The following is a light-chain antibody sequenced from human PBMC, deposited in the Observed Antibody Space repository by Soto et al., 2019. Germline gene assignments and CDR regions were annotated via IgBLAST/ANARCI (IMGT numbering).Light chain of an antibody. CDR3: LQHETYPRT. Sequence: DIQMTQSPSSLFASVGDRVTITCRASQGIRNTLGWYQQKPGKAPKRLIYGTSNLQTGVPSRVSGSVSGTEFTLTISSLQPEDFATYYCLQHETYPRTFVQGTKVEVK. CDR2: GTS. V-gene: IGKV1-17*01. J-gene: IGKJ1*01. CDR1: QGIRNT.